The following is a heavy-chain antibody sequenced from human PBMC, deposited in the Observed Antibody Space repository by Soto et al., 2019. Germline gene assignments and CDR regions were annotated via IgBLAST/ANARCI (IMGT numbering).Heavy chain of an antibody. CDR1: GFTFSSYA. Sequence: GGSLRLSCAASGFTFSSYAMSWVRQAPGKGLEWVSAISGSGGSTYYADSVKGRFTISRENSKNTLYLQMNSLRAEDTAVYYFAKYSSSSPHYYYYYGMDVWGQGTTVTVSS. D-gene: IGHD6-6*01. J-gene: IGHJ6*02. CDR2: ISGSGGST. CDR3: AKYSSSSPHYYYYYGMDV. V-gene: IGHV3-23*01.